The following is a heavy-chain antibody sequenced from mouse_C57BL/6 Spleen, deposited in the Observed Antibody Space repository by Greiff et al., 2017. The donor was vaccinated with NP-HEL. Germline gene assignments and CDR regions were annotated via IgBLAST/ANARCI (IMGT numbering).Heavy chain of an antibody. CDR3: ARKRGNYYAMDY. J-gene: IGHJ4*01. Sequence: QVQLQQSGPGLVQPSQSLSITCTASGFSLTSYGVHWVRQSPGKGLEWLGVIWRGGSTDYNAAFISSLSIRKDNSKSQVFFKMNSLQSDDTAIYYCARKRGNYYAMDYWGQGTSVTVSS. CDR1: GFSLTSYG. V-gene: IGHV2-2*01. CDR2: IWRGGST. D-gene: IGHD2-1*01.